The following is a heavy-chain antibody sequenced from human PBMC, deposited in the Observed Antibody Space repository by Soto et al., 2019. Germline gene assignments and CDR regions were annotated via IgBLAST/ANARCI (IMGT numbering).Heavy chain of an antibody. CDR2: IKSKTDGGTT. CDR1: GFTFSNAW. Sequence: LRLSCAASGFTFSNAWMSWVRQAPGKGLEWVGRIKSKTDGGTTDYAAPVKGRFTISRDDSKNTLYLQMNSLKTEDTAVYYCTTDEGRDGYSYFDYWGQGTLVTVSS. J-gene: IGHJ4*02. CDR3: TTDEGRDGYSYFDY. V-gene: IGHV3-15*01. D-gene: IGHD4-4*01.